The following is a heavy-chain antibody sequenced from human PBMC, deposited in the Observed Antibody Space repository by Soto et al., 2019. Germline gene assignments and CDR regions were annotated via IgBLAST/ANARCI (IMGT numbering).Heavy chain of an antibody. D-gene: IGHD4-17*01. V-gene: IGHV1-8*01. J-gene: IGHJ4*02. CDR1: GYTFTSYD. CDR3: SRTLCGENVDY. Sequence: QVQLVQSGAEVKKPGASVKVSCKASGYTFTSYDINWVRQATGQGLEWMGWMNPNSGNTGYAQKFQGRVTITRNTAICTAYMELGRLRSEDAAVDDCSRTLCGENVDYWGQGTLVTVSS. CDR2: MNPNSGNT.